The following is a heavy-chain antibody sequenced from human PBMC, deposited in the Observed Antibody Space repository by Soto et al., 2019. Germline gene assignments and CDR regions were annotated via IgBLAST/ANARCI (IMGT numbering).Heavy chain of an antibody. Sequence: QVQLQQSGPGLVKPSQTLSLTCAISGDSVSSNSAAWNWIRQSPSRGLEWLGRTYYRSKWYNDYAGSVKSRITINPDTSKNQFSLQLNSVTPEDTAVYYCARGGRYCSSTSCYAPYNWFDPWGQGTLVTVSS. V-gene: IGHV6-1*01. CDR2: TYYRSKWYN. D-gene: IGHD2-2*01. CDR3: ARGGRYCSSTSCYAPYNWFDP. J-gene: IGHJ5*02. CDR1: GDSVSSNSAA.